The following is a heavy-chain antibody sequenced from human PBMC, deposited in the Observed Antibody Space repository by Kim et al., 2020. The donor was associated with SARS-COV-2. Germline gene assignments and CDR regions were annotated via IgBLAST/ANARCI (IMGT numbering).Heavy chain of an antibody. CDR3: ATKLILQLVVLYYFDY. D-gene: IGHD6-6*01. V-gene: IGHV3-30*04. CDR1: GFTFSRFA. CDR2: ISYDGSN. J-gene: IGHJ4*02. Sequence: GGSLRLSCAASGFTFSRFAMDWVCQAPGKGLEWVANISYDGSNNIVKGRFTISRDNSKNKVYLQVNSLRAEDTAVHYCATKLILQLVVLYYFDYWGQGTLVTVSS.